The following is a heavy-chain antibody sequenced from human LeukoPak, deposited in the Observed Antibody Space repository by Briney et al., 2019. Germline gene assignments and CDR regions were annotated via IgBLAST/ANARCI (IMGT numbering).Heavy chain of an antibody. V-gene: IGHV3-21*01. CDR3: AKVLATGSPDY. D-gene: IGHD3-10*01. Sequence: PGGSLRLSCAASGFTFSSYSMNWVRQAPGKGLEWVSSISSSSSYIYYADSVKGRFTISRDNSKNTLYLQMNSLRAEDTAVYYCAKVLATGSPDYWGQGTLVTVSS. CDR1: GFTFSSYS. J-gene: IGHJ4*02. CDR2: ISSSSSYI.